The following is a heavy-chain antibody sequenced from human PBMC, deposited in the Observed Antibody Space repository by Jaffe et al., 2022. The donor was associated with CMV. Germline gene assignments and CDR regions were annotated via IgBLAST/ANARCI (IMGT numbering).Heavy chain of an antibody. D-gene: IGHD3-22*01. CDR1: GGTFSSYA. Sequence: QVQLVQSGAEVKKPGSSVKVSCKASGGTFSSYAISWVRQAPGQGLEWMGRIIPILGIANYAQKFQGRVTITADKSTSTAYMELSSLRSEDTAVYYCARDRGGYYYDSSGYYDDAFDIWGQGTMVTVSS. V-gene: IGHV1-69*09. J-gene: IGHJ3*02. CDR2: IIPILGIA. CDR3: ARDRGGYYYDSSGYYDDAFDI.